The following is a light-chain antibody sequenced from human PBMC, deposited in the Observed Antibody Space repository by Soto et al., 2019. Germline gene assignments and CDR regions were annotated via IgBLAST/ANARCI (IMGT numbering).Light chain of an antibody. CDR2: GAS. CDR3: QQYHSSPRT. J-gene: IGKJ1*01. V-gene: IGKV3-20*01. CDR1: QYIRSS. Sequence: EIVMTQSPATLSVSPGDTATLSCRASQYIRSSLAWYQQKPGQAPRLFIYGASSRATGIPDRFSGSGSGTDFTLTISRLEPEDFAVYYCQQYHSSPRTFGQGTKVDI.